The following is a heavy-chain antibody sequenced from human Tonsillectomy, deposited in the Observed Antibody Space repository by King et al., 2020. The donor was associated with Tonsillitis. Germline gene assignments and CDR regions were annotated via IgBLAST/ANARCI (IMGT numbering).Heavy chain of an antibody. Sequence: VQLVESGGGLVKPGGSLRLSCAASGFTFNTYDMNWVRQAPGKGLEWVSSISRSTAYIYYAGSVKGRFTISRDNARNSLYLKMNSLRAEDTAVYYCARVPGMIRGVNFDYWGQGTLVTVSS. CDR1: GFTFNTYD. V-gene: IGHV3-21*01. D-gene: IGHD3-10*01. J-gene: IGHJ4*02. CDR3: ARVPGMIRGVNFDY. CDR2: ISRSTAYI.